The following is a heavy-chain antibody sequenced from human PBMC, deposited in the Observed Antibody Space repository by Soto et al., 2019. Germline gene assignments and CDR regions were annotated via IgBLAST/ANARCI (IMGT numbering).Heavy chain of an antibody. V-gene: IGHV3-53*04. CDR3: AREERNDMDV. CDR1: GFTVSSSN. Sequence: EVQLVESGGGLVQPGGSLRLSCAASGFTVSSSNMNWVRQAPGKGLEWVSVIYSGDSTYYADSVKVPFTISRHNSKNTLYLQMNSLRVEDTAVYYCAREERNDMDVWGQGTTVTVSS. CDR2: IYSGDST. J-gene: IGHJ6*02.